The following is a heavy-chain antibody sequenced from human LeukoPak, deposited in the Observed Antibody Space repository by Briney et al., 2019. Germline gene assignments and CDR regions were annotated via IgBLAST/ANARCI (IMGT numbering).Heavy chain of an antibody. CDR2: INPSGGST. CDR1: GYTFTSYY. CDR3: ARDGLDYYDSSGYYYSMNWFDP. V-gene: IGHV1-46*01. J-gene: IGHJ5*02. D-gene: IGHD3-22*01. Sequence: ASVKVSCKASGYTFTSYYMHSVRQAPGQGLEWMGIINPSGGSTSYAQKFQGRVTMTRDMSTSTVYMELSSLRSEDTAVYYCARDGLDYYDSSGYYYSMNWFDPWGQGTLVTVSS.